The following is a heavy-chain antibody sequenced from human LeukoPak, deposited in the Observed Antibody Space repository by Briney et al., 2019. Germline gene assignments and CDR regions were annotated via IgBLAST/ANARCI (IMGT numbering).Heavy chain of an antibody. D-gene: IGHD6-13*01. CDR3: ARGGGSSSWSAFFDY. V-gene: IGHV1-2*02. CDR1: PYTFTGYY. CDR2: INPNRGGT. Sequence: ASVKVSCKASPYTFTGYYIHWVRQAPGQGLEWMGWINPNRGGTTYAQKFQGRVTMTRDTSISTAFMELTRLRSDDTAVYYCARGGGSSSWSAFFDYWGQGALVTVSS. J-gene: IGHJ4*02.